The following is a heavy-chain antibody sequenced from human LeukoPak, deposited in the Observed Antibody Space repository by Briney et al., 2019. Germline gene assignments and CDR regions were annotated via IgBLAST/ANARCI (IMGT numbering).Heavy chain of an antibody. Sequence: SETLSLTCIVSGDSISSSSYYWGWIRQPPGKGLEWIASIYHSGSTYYNPSLKSRVTISVDTSKNQFSLKLSSVTAADTAVYYCARGITIFGVVIRRNWFDPWGQGTLVTVSS. CDR2: IYHSGST. CDR1: GDSISSSSYY. V-gene: IGHV4-39*07. J-gene: IGHJ5*02. CDR3: ARGITIFGVVIRRNWFDP. D-gene: IGHD3-3*01.